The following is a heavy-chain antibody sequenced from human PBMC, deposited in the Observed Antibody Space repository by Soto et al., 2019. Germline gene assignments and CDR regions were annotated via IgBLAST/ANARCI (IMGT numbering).Heavy chain of an antibody. CDR1: GGSFSGYY. CDR2: INHSGST. Sequence: SETLSLTCAVYGGSFSGYYWSWIRQPPGKGLEWIGEINHSGSTNYNPSLKSRVTISVDTSKNQFSLKLSSVTAADTAVYYCARVSYGSGSYYYYYVMDVWGQGTTVTVSS. J-gene: IGHJ6*01. D-gene: IGHD3-10*01. CDR3: ARVSYGSGSYYYYYVMDV. V-gene: IGHV4-34*01.